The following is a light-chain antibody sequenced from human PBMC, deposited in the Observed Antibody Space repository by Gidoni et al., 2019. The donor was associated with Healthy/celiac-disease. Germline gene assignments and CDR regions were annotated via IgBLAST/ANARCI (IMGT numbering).Light chain of an antibody. Sequence: QSVLTQPPSVSGAPGQRVTISCTRSSSNIGAGYDGHWYQQLPGTAPKLLIYGNRNRPSGVPDRFSGSKSGTSASLAITGLQAEDEADYYCQSYDSSLSGSYVFGTGTKVTVL. CDR2: GNR. CDR3: QSYDSSLSGSYV. J-gene: IGLJ1*01. V-gene: IGLV1-40*01. CDR1: SSNIGAGYD.